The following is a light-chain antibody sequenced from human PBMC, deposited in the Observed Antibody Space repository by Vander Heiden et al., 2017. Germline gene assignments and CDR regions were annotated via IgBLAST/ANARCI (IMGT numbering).Light chain of an antibody. Sequence: QSALTQPRSVSGSPGQSVTISCTGTSSDVGGYNYVSWYQQHPGKAPKLMINDVSKRPSGVPDRFSGSKSGNTASLTISGLQAEDEADYYCCSYAGSSTYVFGTGTKVTVL. V-gene: IGLV2-11*01. J-gene: IGLJ1*01. CDR3: CSYAGSSTYV. CDR2: DVS. CDR1: SSDVGGYNY.